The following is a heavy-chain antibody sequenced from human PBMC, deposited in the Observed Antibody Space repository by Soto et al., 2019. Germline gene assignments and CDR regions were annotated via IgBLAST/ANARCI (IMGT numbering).Heavy chain of an antibody. V-gene: IGHV4-30-4*01. CDR2: IYYSGST. J-gene: IGHJ4*02. Sequence: SETLSLTCTASGGSISSGDYYWSWIRQPPGKGLEWIGYIYYSGSTYYNPSLKSRVTISVDTSKNQFSLKLSSVTAADTAVYYCARYCSGGSCYEGRSSLFDYWGQGTLVTVSS. CDR3: ARYCSGGSCYEGRSSLFDY. D-gene: IGHD2-15*01. CDR1: GGSISSGDYY.